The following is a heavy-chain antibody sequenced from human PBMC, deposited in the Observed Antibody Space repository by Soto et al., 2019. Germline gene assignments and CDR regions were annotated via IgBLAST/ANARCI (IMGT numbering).Heavy chain of an antibody. J-gene: IGHJ4*02. Sequence: QVQLQESGPGLVKPSQTLSLTCTVSGGSIRSEDYYWSWIRQPPGKGLEWIGYISYSGSTAYKSSLRNRVIISVATSKHQVPLKLTSATAADTAVYYCARVRIVGSTTFDSWGQGTLVTVSS. CDR3: ARVRIVGSTTFDS. D-gene: IGHD1-26*01. CDR1: GGSIRSEDYY. V-gene: IGHV4-30-4*01. CDR2: ISYSGST.